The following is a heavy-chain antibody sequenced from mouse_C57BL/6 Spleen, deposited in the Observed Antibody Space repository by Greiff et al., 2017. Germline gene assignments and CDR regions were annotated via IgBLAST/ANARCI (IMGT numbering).Heavy chain of an antibody. CDR2: FHPYNDDT. CDR3: ARGYGNYEDYAMDY. D-gene: IGHD2-1*01. V-gene: IGHV1-47*01. J-gene: IGHJ4*01. Sequence: QVQLQQSGAELVKPGASVKMSCKASGYTFTTYPIEWVKQNHGKSLEWIGNFHPYNDDTKYNEKFKGKATLTVDKSSSTVYLQLSRLTSADSAVYYGARGYGNYEDYAMDYWGQGTSVTVSS. CDR1: GYTFTTYP.